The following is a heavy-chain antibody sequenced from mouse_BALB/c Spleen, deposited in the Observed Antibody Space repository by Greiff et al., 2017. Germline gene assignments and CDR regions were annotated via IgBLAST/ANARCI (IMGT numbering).Heavy chain of an antibody. Sequence: EVKLQESGPGLVKPSQSLSLTCTVTGYSITSDYAWNWIRQFPGNKLEWMGYISYSGSTSYNPSLKSRISITRDTSKNQFFLQLNSVTTEDTATYYCARAGRDGYYHYAMDYWGQGTSVTVSS. CDR1: GYSITSDYA. CDR2: ISYSGST. D-gene: IGHD2-3*01. CDR3: ARAGRDGYYHYAMDY. V-gene: IGHV3-2*02. J-gene: IGHJ4*01.